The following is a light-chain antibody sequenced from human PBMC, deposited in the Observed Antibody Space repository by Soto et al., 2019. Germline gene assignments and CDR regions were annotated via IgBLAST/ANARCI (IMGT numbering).Light chain of an antibody. V-gene: IGLV2-8*01. CDR3: SSYAGSNNNVR. Sequence: QSALTQPPSASGSPGQSVTISCTGASSDVGFYNYVSWYQQHPGKAPKLLIYEVTKRPSGVPDRFSGSKSGNTASLTVSGLQAEDEADYYCSSYAGSNNNVRFGGGTKLTVL. CDR2: EVT. CDR1: SSDVGFYNY. J-gene: IGLJ2*01.